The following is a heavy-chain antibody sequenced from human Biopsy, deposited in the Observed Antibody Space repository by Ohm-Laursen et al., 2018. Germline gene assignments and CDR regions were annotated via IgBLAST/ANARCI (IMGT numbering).Heavy chain of an antibody. J-gene: IGHJ2*01. D-gene: IGHD3-22*01. CDR3: ARDRGYYSDRTVPGYFDL. V-gene: IGHV4-30-4*02. Sequence: SDTLSLTCTVSGASIISGGHFWNWIRQHPGKGLEWIGYIYYSGSTYYNPSLQSRVTISVDTSKNHFSLRLRSVTPVDTAIYYCARDRGYYSDRTVPGYFDLWGRGTLVTVSS. CDR2: IYYSGST. CDR1: GASIISGGHF.